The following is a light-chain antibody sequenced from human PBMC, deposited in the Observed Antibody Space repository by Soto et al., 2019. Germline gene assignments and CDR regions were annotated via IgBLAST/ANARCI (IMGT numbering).Light chain of an antibody. Sequence: QSVLTQPPSASGTPGQRVTISCSGSSSNIGSNFVNWYQQLPGTAPKLLIYSNNQRPSGVPDRFSGSKSGTSASLAISALQSDDEADYYCATCDDSLNGLWVFGGGTQLTVL. CDR1: SSNIGSNF. CDR2: SNN. V-gene: IGLV1-44*01. J-gene: IGLJ3*02. CDR3: ATCDDSLNGLWV.